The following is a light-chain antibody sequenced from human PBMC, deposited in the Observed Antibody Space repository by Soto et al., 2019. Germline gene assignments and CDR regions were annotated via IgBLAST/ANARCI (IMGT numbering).Light chain of an antibody. Sequence: QSVLTQPASVSGSPGQSITISCTGTSSDVGGYNYVSWYQHHPGKAPKLMIYDVSNRPSGVSNRFSGSKSGNTASLSISGLQPEDEADYYCSSYRTSNTRQIVCGTGPSSPS. CDR2: DVS. CDR3: SSYRTSNTRQIV. J-gene: IGLJ1*01. V-gene: IGLV2-14*03. CDR1: SSDVGGYNY.